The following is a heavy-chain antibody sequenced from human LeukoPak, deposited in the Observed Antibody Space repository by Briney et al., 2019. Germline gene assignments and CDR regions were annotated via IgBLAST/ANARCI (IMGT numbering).Heavy chain of an antibody. D-gene: IGHD3-10*01. CDR2: INHSGST. CDR1: GASFSGYY. V-gene: IGHV4-34*01. J-gene: IGHJ4*02. Sequence: SETLSLTCADYGASFSGYYWSWIRQPPGKGLEWIGEINHSGSTNYNPSLKSRVTISVDTSKNQFSLKLSSVTAADTAVYYCARAGRVMVRGVIGPKFDYWGQGTLVTVSS. CDR3: ARAGRVMVRGVIGPKFDY.